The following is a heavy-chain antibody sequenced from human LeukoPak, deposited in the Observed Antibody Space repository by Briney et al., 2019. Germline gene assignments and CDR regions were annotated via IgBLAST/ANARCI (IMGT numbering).Heavy chain of an antibody. CDR2: IYYSGST. CDR1: GGSISSYY. V-gene: IGHV4-59*01. D-gene: IGHD6-6*01. J-gene: IGHJ4*02. CDR3: ARGSIRGSGFDY. Sequence: PSETLSLTCTVSGGSISSYYWSWIRQPPGKGLEWIGYIYYSGSTNYNPSLKSRVTISVDTSKNQFSLKLSSMSAADTAVYYCARGSIRGSGFDYWGQGTLVTVSS.